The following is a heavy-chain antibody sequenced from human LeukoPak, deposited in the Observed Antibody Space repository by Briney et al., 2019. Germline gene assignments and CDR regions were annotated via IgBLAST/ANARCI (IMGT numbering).Heavy chain of an antibody. D-gene: IGHD3-16*01. CDR3: ARDSGLNPKRSEYFQH. CDR2: IYTSGST. Sequence: SETLSLTCTVSGGSISSGSYFWNWIRQPAGKELEWIGRIYTSGSTNYTPSLKSRVTISIDTSKNQFSLKLSSVTAADTAVYYCARDSGLNPKRSEYFQHWGQGILVTVSS. V-gene: IGHV4-61*02. J-gene: IGHJ1*01. CDR1: GGSISSGSYF.